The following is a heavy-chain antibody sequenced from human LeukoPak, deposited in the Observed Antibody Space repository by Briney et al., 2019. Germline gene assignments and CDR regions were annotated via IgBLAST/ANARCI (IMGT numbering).Heavy chain of an antibody. CDR1: GFSFKNYA. V-gene: IGHV3-23*01. D-gene: IGHD2-15*01. CDR3: AQQVGYCSSGNCYFTY. CDR2: INNDGDST. J-gene: IGHJ1*01. Sequence: GGSLRLSCAASGFSFKNYAMSWVRQAPGKGLEWVSAINNDGDSTYSADSVKGRFTVSRDNSKDTLYLQMNSLRAEDAAVYYCAQQVGYCSSGNCYFTYWGQGTLVTVSS.